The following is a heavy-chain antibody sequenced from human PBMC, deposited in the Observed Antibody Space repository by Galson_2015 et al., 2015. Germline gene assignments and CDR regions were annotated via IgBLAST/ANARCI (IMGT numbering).Heavy chain of an antibody. J-gene: IGHJ4*02. V-gene: IGHV2-70*04. CDR1: GFSLNTYGMR. CDR2: IDWDDDK. Sequence: PALVKPTQTLTLTCTFSGFSLNTYGMRLGWIRQPPGKALEWLARIDWDDDKFYISSLKTRLTISKDTSKNQVVLTMSNMDPVDTATYFCARIGLTSGLYFDYWGQGTLVTVSS. D-gene: IGHD6-19*01. CDR3: ARIGLTSGLYFDY.